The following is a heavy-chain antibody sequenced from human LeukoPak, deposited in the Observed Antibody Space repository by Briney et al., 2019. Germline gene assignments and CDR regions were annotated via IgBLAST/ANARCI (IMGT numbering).Heavy chain of an antibody. D-gene: IGHD5-12*01. CDR3: ARHRVVATIDNFDY. J-gene: IGHJ4*02. CDR1: GGSISSKGYY. CDR2: IYYSGST. V-gene: IGHV4-39*01. Sequence: KASETLSLTCTVSGGSISSKGYYWGWIRQPPGKGLEWIVSIYYSGSTYHNPSLKSRVTISVDTSKNQFSLKLSSVTAADTAVYYCARHRVVATIDNFDYWGQGTLVTVSS.